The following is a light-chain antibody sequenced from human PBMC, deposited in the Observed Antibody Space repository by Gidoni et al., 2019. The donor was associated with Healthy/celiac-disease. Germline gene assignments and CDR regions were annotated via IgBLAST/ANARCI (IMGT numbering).Light chain of an antibody. J-gene: IGKJ5*01. CDR1: QSVSSY. Sequence: EIVLTQSPATLSLSPGESATLSCRASQSVSSYLAWYQQKPGQAPRLLIYYASNRATGIPARFSGSGSGTDCTLTISSLEPEDFAVYYCQQRSNWLITFGQGTRLEIK. CDR2: YAS. V-gene: IGKV3-11*01. CDR3: QQRSNWLIT.